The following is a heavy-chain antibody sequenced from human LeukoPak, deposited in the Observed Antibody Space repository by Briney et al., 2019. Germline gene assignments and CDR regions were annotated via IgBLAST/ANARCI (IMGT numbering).Heavy chain of an antibody. CDR1: GFTFSINS. J-gene: IGHJ4*02. CDR2: ISSSSSYI. Sequence: PGGSLRLSCAASGFTFSINSMNWVRQAPGKGLVWVSSISSSSSYIYYADSVKGRFTISRDNVKKSLYLQMNSLRAEDTAVYYCARDSHYSSGWYLDHFFDYWGQGTLVTVSS. CDR3: ARDSHYSSGWYLDHFFDY. D-gene: IGHD6-19*01. V-gene: IGHV3-21*01.